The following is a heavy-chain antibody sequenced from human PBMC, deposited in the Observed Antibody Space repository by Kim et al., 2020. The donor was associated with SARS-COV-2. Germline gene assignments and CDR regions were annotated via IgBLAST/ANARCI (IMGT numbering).Heavy chain of an antibody. CDR1: GGSFSGYY. J-gene: IGHJ4*02. D-gene: IGHD3-16*01. CDR2: INHSGST. Sequence: SETLSLTCAVYGGSFSGYYWSWIRQPPGKGLEWIGEINHSGSTNYNPSLKSRVTISVDTSKNQFSLKLSSVTAADTAVYYCARGRGGFGRYYFDYWGQGTLVTVSS. CDR3: ARGRGGFGRYYFDY. V-gene: IGHV4-34*01.